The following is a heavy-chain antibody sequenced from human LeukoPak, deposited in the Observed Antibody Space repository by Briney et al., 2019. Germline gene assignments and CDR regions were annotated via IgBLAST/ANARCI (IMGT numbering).Heavy chain of an antibody. CDR1: GYTLTELS. Sequence: ASVKVSCKVSGYTLTELSMHWVRQAPGKGLEWMGVFDPEDGETIYAQKFQGRVTMTEDTSTDTAYMQLSSLRSDDTAVYYCATAELTIFGVVTTNWFDPWGQGTLVTVSS. J-gene: IGHJ5*02. CDR2: FDPEDGET. D-gene: IGHD3-3*01. V-gene: IGHV1-24*01. CDR3: ATAELTIFGVVTTNWFDP.